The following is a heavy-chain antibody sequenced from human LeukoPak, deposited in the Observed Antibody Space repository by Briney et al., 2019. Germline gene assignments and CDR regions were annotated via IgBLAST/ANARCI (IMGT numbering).Heavy chain of an antibody. V-gene: IGHV4-39*07. D-gene: IGHD3-16*01. CDR3: VVYVWGSYNFDY. CDR1: GGSISSGGYY. CDR2: IYYSGST. Sequence: PSQTLSLTCTVSGGSISSGGYYWSWIRQPPGKGLEWIGSIYYSGSTYYNPSLKSRVTISVDTSKNQFSLKLSSVTAADTAVYYCVVYVWGSYNFDYWGQGTLVTVSS. J-gene: IGHJ4*02.